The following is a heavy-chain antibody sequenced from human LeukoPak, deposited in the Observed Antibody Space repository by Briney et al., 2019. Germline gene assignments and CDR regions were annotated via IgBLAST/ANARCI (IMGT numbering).Heavy chain of an antibody. CDR2: ISYDGSNK. CDR3: AIPPPSIAALYYYYYGMDV. J-gene: IGHJ6*02. CDR1: GFTFSSYA. D-gene: IGHD6-6*01. V-gene: IGHV3-30-3*01. Sequence: GGSLRLSCAASGFTFSSYAMHWVRQAPGKGLEWVAVISYDGSNKYYADSVKGRFTISRDNSGNTLYLQMNRLRAEDTAVYYCAIPPPSIAALYYYYYGMDVWGQGTTVTVSS.